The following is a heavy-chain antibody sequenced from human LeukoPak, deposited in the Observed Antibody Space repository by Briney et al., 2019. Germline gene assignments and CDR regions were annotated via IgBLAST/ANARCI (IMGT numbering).Heavy chain of an antibody. CDR1: GGSISSSSYY. CDR3: ARAESSDPSYFDY. CDR2: IYYSGST. V-gene: IGHV4-61*05. D-gene: IGHD6-19*01. Sequence: SETLSLTCTVSGGSISSSSYYWGWIRQPPGKGLEWIGYIYYSGSTNYNPSLKSRVTISVDRSKNQFSLKLSSVTAADTAVYYCARAESSDPSYFDYWGQGTLVTVSS. J-gene: IGHJ4*02.